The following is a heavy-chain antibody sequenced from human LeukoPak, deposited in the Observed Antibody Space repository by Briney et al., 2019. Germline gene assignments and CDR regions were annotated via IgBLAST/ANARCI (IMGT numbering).Heavy chain of an antibody. J-gene: IGHJ4*02. Sequence: SETLSLTCTVSGGSISSYYWSWIRQPPGKGLEWIGYIYYSGSTNYNPSLKSRVTISVDTSKNQFSLKLSSVTAADTAVYYCARGLMITFGGVNFDYWGQGTLVTVSS. CDR1: GGSISSYY. CDR2: IYYSGST. V-gene: IGHV4-59*01. CDR3: ARGLMITFGGVNFDY. D-gene: IGHD3-16*01.